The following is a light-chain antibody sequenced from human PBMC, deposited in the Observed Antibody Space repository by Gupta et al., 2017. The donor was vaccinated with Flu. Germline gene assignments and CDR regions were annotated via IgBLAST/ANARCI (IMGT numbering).Light chain of an antibody. CDR3: QQYDSSPLT. CDR2: GAS. J-gene: IGKJ4*01. V-gene: IGKV3-20*01. Sequence: GTLSLSPGEGATLSCRASQSLSTSYLAWFQQKPGQAPRLLIYGASSRSTGIPDRFSGSGSGTDFTLSISRLEPEDFAVYYCQQYDSSPLTFGGGTKVEIK. CDR1: QSLSTSY.